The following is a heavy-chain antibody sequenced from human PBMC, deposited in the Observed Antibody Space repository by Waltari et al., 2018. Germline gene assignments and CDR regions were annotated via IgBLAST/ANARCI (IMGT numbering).Heavy chain of an antibody. Sequence: QVQLQESGPGLVKPSETLSLTCSVSGGSTSSTSFYWAWLRQPPGKGLGWIASVYYSGETHYSPSLKSRVTISIDTSKNQFALDLSSVTAADTAVYYCARHTAPNYYHSGGGGDYYYVDVWGRGTTVTVSS. CDR3: ARHTAPNYYHSGGGGDYYYVDV. D-gene: IGHD3-10*01. J-gene: IGHJ6*03. CDR1: GGSTSSTSFY. V-gene: IGHV4-39*01. CDR2: VYYSGET.